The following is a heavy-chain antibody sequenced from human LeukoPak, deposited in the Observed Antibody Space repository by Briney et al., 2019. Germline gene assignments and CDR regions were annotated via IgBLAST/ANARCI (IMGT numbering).Heavy chain of an antibody. J-gene: IGHJ4*02. CDR3: ARRPGAHFDY. CDR1: GDSISSFY. Sequence: SVTLPLTCTVSGDSISSFYWSWIRQPPGKGLEWIGYIHYTGRNNSYASLKSRVTISVDTSKNQFSLKLSSVTAADTAVYYCARRPGAHFDYWGQGTLVTVS. CDR2: IHYTGRN. D-gene: IGHD3-10*01. V-gene: IGHV4-59*01.